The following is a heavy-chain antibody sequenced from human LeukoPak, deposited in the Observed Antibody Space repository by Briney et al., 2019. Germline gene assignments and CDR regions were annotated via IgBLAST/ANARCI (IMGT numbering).Heavy chain of an antibody. Sequence: ASVKVSCKASGYTFTSYGISWVRQAPGQGLEWMGWIRAYNGNTNYAQKLQGRVTMTTDTSTSTAYMELRSLRSDDTAVYYCARVYDSSGYYPHAFDIWGQGTMVTVSS. CDR1: GYTFTSYG. D-gene: IGHD3-22*01. V-gene: IGHV1-18*01. J-gene: IGHJ3*02. CDR2: IRAYNGNT. CDR3: ARVYDSSGYYPHAFDI.